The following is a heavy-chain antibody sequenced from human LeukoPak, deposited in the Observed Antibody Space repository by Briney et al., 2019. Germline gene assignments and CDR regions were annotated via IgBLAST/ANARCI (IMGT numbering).Heavy chain of an antibody. CDR1: GYTFTSYG. V-gene: IGHV1-18*01. CDR2: ISAYNGNT. Sequence: GASVKVSCKASGYTFTSYGISWLRQAPGQGLEWMGWISAYNGNTNYAQKLQGSVTMTTDTSTSTAYMELRRLRSDDTAVYYCARVPYSDSSGYYTGRFLDYWGQGTLVTVSS. CDR3: ARVPYSDSSGYYTGRFLDY. D-gene: IGHD3-22*01. J-gene: IGHJ4*02.